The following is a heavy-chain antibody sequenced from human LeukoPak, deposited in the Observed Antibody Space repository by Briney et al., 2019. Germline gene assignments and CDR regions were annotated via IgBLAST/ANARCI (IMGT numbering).Heavy chain of an antibody. Sequence: ASVKVSCKTSGCTFTGTYMHWVRQAPGQGLEWMGWINPKNGDTHYAQKFQGRVTMTRDTSINTAYMEMARLTSDDTAVYYCSRDTTPLDYWGQGTLVTVSS. V-gene: IGHV1-2*02. J-gene: IGHJ4*02. CDR1: GCTFTGTY. D-gene: IGHD1-14*01. CDR3: SRDTTPLDY. CDR2: INPKNGDT.